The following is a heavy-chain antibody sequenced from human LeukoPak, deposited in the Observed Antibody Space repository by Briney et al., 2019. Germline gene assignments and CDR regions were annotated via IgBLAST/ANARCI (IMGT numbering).Heavy chain of an antibody. CDR2: IYPGDPDT. J-gene: IGHJ4*02. D-gene: IGHD2-2*01. V-gene: IGHV5-51*01. Sequence: PGESLKISCKGSGYSFSNYWIGWVRQMPGKGLELMGIIYPGDPDTRYSPSFQGQVTISADKSISTAYLQWSSLKASDTAMYYCARRYCSSSRCFFQFDYWGQGTLVTVSS. CDR1: GYSFSNYW. CDR3: ARRYCSSSRCFFQFDY.